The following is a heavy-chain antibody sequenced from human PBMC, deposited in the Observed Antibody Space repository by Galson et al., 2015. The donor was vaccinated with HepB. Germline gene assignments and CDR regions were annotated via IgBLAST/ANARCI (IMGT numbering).Heavy chain of an antibody. CDR2: INPNSGGT. J-gene: IGHJ4*02. D-gene: IGHD6-19*01. CDR3: ARDSGWRTGGYFDY. CDR1: GYTFTGYY. V-gene: IGHV1-2*02. Sequence: SVKVSCKAFGYTFTGYYMHWVRQAPGQGLEWMGWINPNSGGTNYAQKFQGRVTMTRDTSISTAYMELSRLRSDDTAVYYCARDSGWRTGGYFDYWGQGTLVTVSS.